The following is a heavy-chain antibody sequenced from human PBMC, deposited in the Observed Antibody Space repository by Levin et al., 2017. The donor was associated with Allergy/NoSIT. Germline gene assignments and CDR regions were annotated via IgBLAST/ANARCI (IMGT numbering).Heavy chain of an antibody. J-gene: IGHJ5*01. CDR3: ARQQLVEDWFDS. CDR1: GYSFTSYW. Sequence: KVSCKGSGYSFTSYWIGWVRQMPGKGLEWMGIIYPGDSDTRYSPSFQGQVTISADKSISTAYLQWSSRKASDTAMYYCARQQLVEDWFDSWGQGTLVTVSS. CDR2: IYPGDSDT. D-gene: IGHD1-26*01. V-gene: IGHV5-51*01.